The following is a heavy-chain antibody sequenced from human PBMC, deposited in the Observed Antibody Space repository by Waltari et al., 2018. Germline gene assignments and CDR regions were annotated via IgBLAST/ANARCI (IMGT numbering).Heavy chain of an antibody. J-gene: IGHJ4*02. Sequence: VQLLESGGDFVQPGGSLGLSFQGFGLTFSPAGLNWVRQPPGKGREWVARSNGNGDKTYYADSVKGRFTISRDNPKSTLFLQMDGLRADDTAVYFCAKELRTGNFNYEDYFDYWGQGTPVTVSS. D-gene: IGHD1-1*01. CDR3: AKELRTGNFNYEDYFDY. CDR2: SNGNGDKT. V-gene: IGHV3-23*01. CDR1: GLTFSPAG.